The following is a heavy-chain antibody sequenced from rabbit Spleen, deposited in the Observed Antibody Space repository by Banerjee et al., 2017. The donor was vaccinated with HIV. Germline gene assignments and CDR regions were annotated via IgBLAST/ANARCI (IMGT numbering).Heavy chain of an antibody. V-gene: IGHV1S40*01. Sequence: QSLEESGGGLVQPEGSLTLTCKASGFSFSSSHYMCWVRQAPGKGLEWIGYIDPVFGITYYANWVNGRFSISRENAQNTVLLQMTSLTAADTATYFCARDGAGGSYFALWGQGTLVTVS. CDR3: ARDGAGGSYFAL. D-gene: IGHD8-1*01. CDR1: GFSFSSSHY. J-gene: IGHJ3*01. CDR2: IDPVFGIT.